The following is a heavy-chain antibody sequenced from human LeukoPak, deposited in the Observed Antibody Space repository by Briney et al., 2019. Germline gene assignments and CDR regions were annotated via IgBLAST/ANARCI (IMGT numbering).Heavy chain of an antibody. CDR3: AKDHTQWLGYLYFDY. Sequence: LAGGSMRLSCAASGFTFSSYAMHWVRQAPGKGLEWVAVISYDGSDKYYADSVKGRFTISRDNSKNTLYLQMNSLRAEDTAVYYCAKDHTQWLGYLYFDYWGQGTLVTVSS. CDR2: ISYDGSDK. V-gene: IGHV3-30*04. D-gene: IGHD6-19*01. J-gene: IGHJ4*02. CDR1: GFTFSSYA.